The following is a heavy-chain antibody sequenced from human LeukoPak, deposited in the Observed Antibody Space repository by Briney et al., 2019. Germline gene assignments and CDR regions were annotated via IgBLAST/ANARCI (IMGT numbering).Heavy chain of an antibody. CDR2: ISGSDGFT. D-gene: IGHD1-26*01. V-gene: IGHV3-23*01. CDR1: GFTFNNYA. J-gene: IGHJ4*02. Sequence: QPGGSLRRSCAASGFTFNNYAMSWVRQAPGKGLEWVPSISGSDGFTFYADSVKGRFTISRDNSKNTQSLQMNSLRAEDTAVYYCARRSPGGTYYFDYWGQGALVTVSS. CDR3: ARRSPGGTYYFDY.